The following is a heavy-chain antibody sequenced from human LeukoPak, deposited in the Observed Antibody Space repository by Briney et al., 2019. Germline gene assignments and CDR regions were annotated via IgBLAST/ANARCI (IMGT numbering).Heavy chain of an antibody. Sequence: SETLSLTCTVSGGSISSGSYYWSWIRQPAGKGLEWIGRIYTSGSTNYNPSLKSRVTISVDTSKNQFSLKLSSVTAADTAVYYCARDATYYYGSGSYSTFDYWGQGTLVTVSS. D-gene: IGHD3-10*01. J-gene: IGHJ4*02. CDR3: ARDATYYYGSGSYSTFDY. V-gene: IGHV4-61*02. CDR2: IYTSGST. CDR1: GGSISSGSYY.